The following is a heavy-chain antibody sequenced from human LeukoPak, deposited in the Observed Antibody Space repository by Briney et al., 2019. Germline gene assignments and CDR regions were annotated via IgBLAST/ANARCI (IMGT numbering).Heavy chain of an antibody. J-gene: IGHJ4*02. CDR1: GGSFSGYY. CDR3: ARRSSRYCSSTSCFSGLQKFDY. D-gene: IGHD2-2*01. V-gene: IGHV4-34*01. CDR2: INHSGST. Sequence: KPSETLSLTCAVYGGSFSGYYWSWIRQPPGKGLEWIGEINHSGSTNYNPSLKSRVTISVDTSKNQFSLKLSSVTAADTAVYYCARRSSRYCSSTSCFSGLQKFDYWGQGTLVTVSS.